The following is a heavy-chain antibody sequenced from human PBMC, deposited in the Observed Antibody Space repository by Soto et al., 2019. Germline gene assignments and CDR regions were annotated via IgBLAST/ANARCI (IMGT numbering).Heavy chain of an antibody. V-gene: IGHV3-66*01. CDR2: IYSGGST. CDR1: GFTVSSNY. J-gene: IGHJ3*02. CDR3: ARGGIFDGDTTIHAFDI. D-gene: IGHD4-17*01. Sequence: GGSLSLSCAASGFTVSSNYMSWVRQAPGKGLEWVSVIYSGGSTYYEDSVKGRFTISRDNSKNTLYLQMNSLRAEDTAVYYCARGGIFDGDTTIHAFDIWGQGTMVTVSS.